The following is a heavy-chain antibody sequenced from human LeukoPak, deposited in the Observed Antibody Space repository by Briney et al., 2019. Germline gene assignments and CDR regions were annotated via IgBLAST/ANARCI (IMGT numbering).Heavy chain of an antibody. Sequence: GASVKVSCKVSGYTLTELSMHWVRQAPGKGLEWMGGFDPEDGETIYAQKFQGRVTMTRDTSTSTVYMELSSLRSEDTAVYYCGLGEMATISYWGQGTLVTVSS. J-gene: IGHJ4*02. CDR1: GYTLTELS. CDR2: FDPEDGET. D-gene: IGHD5-24*01. V-gene: IGHV1-24*01. CDR3: GLGEMATISY.